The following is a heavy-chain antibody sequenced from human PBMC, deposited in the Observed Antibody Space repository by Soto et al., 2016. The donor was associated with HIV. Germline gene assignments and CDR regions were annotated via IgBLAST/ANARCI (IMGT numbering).Heavy chain of an antibody. CDR2: INWNGGST. V-gene: IGHV3-20*04. CDR3: ARDLSGVRAAAETLLPYGMDV. J-gene: IGHJ6*02. D-gene: IGHD6-13*01. Sequence: EVQLVESGGGVVRPGGSLRLSCAASGFTFDDYGMSWVRQAPGKGLEWVSGINWNGGSTGYADSVKGRFTISRDNAKNSLYLQMNSLRAEDTALYYCARDLSGVRAAAETLLPYGMDVWGQGTTVTVSS. CDR1: GFTFDDYG.